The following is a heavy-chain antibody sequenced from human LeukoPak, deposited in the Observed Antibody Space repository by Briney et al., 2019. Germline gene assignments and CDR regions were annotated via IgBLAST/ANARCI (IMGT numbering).Heavy chain of an antibody. D-gene: IGHD3-22*01. CDR2: IYYSGST. V-gene: IGHV4-39*01. Sequence: SETLSLTCTVSGGSISSSSYYWGWIRQPPGKGLEWIGSIYYSGSTYYNPSLKSRVTISVDTSKNQFSLKLSSVTAADTAVYYCARVTMIVVVTVYMDVWGKGTTVTISS. CDR1: GGSISSSSYY. J-gene: IGHJ6*03. CDR3: ARVTMIVVVTVYMDV.